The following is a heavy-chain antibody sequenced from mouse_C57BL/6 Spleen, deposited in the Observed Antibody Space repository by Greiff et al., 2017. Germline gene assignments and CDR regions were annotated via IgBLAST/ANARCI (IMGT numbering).Heavy chain of an antibody. J-gene: IGHJ2*01. CDR3: ARRADWDYFDH. D-gene: IGHD3-3*01. Sequence: QVQLQQPGAELVMPGASVKLSCKASGYTFTSYSMHWVKQRPGQGLEWIGEFDPSDSYTNYNQKFKGKSTLTVDKSSSTVYMQLRRLTSEDSAVYYGARRADWDYFDHWGKGTTLTVSS. CDR1: GYTFTSYS. CDR2: FDPSDSYT. V-gene: IGHV1-69*01.